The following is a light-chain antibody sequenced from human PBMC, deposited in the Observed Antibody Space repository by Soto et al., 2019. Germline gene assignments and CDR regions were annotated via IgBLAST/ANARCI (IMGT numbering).Light chain of an antibody. Sequence: QSALTQPASVSGSPGQSITISCTGTSSDVGGYNYVSWYQQHPGKAPKLMIYEVSNWPSGVSNRFSGPKSGNTASLTISGLQAEDEADYYCSSYTSSSTLVVFGGGTKVTVL. V-gene: IGLV2-14*01. CDR2: EVS. CDR3: SSYTSSSTLVV. CDR1: SSDVGGYNY. J-gene: IGLJ2*01.